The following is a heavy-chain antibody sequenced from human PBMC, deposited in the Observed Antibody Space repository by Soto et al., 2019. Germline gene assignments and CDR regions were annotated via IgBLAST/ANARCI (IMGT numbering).Heavy chain of an antibody. CDR3: ASPSIAARPYYYYYGMDV. CDR1: GGTFSSYA. D-gene: IGHD6-6*01. Sequence: QVQLVQSGAEVKKPGSSVKVSCKASGGTFSSYAISWVRQAPGQGLEWMGGIIPIFGTANYAQKFQGRVTITADESTSTAYLELSSLRSEDTAVYYCASPSIAARPYYYYYGMDVWGQGTTVTVSS. J-gene: IGHJ6*02. V-gene: IGHV1-69*01. CDR2: IIPIFGTA.